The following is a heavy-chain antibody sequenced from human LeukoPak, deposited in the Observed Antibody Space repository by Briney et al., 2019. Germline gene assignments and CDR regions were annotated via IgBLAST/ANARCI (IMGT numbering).Heavy chain of an antibody. D-gene: IGHD6-13*01. CDR3: TTEKKGSPHY. J-gene: IGHJ4*02. V-gene: IGHV4-39*07. Sequence: SETLSLTCTASRGSVSSSTYYCSWVRQPPGKGLEWIASIYYTGSTYYNPSLKSRVTISLDMSKNDFLLTMTSVTTEDTAVYFCTTEKKGSPHYLGQGTQVTVSS. CDR1: RGSVSSSTYY. CDR2: IYYTGST.